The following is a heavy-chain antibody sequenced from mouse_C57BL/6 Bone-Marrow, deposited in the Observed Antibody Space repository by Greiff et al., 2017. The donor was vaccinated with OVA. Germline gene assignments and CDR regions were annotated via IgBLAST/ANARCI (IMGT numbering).Heavy chain of an antibody. J-gene: IGHJ2*01. D-gene: IGHD2-3*01. V-gene: IGHV1-62-2*01. CDR1: GYTFTEYT. CDR3: ASNEDRDGYCDY. CDR2: FYPGSGSI. Sequence: QVQLKESGAELVKPGASVKLSCKASGYTFTEYTIHWVKQRSGQGLEWIGWFYPGSGSIKYNEKFKDKATLTADKSSSTVYMELSRLTSEDSAVYLCASNEDRDGYCDYWGQGTTLTVSS.